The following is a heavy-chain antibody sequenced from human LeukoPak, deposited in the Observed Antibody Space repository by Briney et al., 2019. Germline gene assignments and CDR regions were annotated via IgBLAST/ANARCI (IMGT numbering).Heavy chain of an antibody. CDR1: GLTFSNYA. CDR2: IRSGGGGT. V-gene: IGHV3-23*01. CDR3: ARDPNGDYVGAFEM. D-gene: IGHD4-17*01. J-gene: IGHJ3*02. Sequence: GGSLRLSCAASGLTFSNYAIIWVRQAPGRGLEWVSAIRSGGGGTLYADSVKGRFTISRDNSKNTLFLQMNNMRAEDTAVYYCARDPNGDYVGAFEMWGPGTKVTVS.